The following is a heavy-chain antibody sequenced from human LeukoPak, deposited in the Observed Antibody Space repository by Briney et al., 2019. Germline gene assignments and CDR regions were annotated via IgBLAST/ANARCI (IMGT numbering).Heavy chain of an antibody. CDR1: GFTLISDS. CDR3: ARVSPDYCSSPSCQYYFDY. CDR2: ISSSITYI. Sequence: GGSLRLSWAAAGFTLISDSINWVRQGPGKGLEWVSSISSSITYIYYADSVKGRFTISRDNAKNSLYLQMNSLRAEDTAVYYCARVSPDYCSSPSCQYYFDYWGQGTLVTVSS. V-gene: IGHV3-21*01. J-gene: IGHJ4*02. D-gene: IGHD2-2*01.